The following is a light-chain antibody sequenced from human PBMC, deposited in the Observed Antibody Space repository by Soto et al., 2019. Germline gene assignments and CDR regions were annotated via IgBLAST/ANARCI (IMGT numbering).Light chain of an antibody. J-gene: IGKJ5*01. Sequence: EIVMTQSPATLSVSPGERATLSCRASQSVSSNLAWHQQKPGQAPRLLIYDASTRATGIPARFSASGSGTDFTLTVSSLEPEDFAVYYCQHRSNWPITFGQGTRLEIK. CDR2: DAS. CDR1: QSVSSN. CDR3: QHRSNWPIT. V-gene: IGKV3-11*01.